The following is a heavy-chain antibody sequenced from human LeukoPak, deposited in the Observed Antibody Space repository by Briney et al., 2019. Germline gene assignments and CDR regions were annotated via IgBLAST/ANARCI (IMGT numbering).Heavy chain of an antibody. J-gene: IGHJ5*02. CDR1: GYTFTGYY. CDR3: ARVPAASNWFDP. Sequence: ASVKFSCKASGYTFTGYYMHWVRQAPGQGLEWMGWINPNSGGTNYAQKFQGRVTMTRDTSISTAYMELSRLRSDDTAVYYCARVPAASNWFDPWGQGTLVTVSS. D-gene: IGHD2-2*01. V-gene: IGHV1-2*02. CDR2: INPNSGGT.